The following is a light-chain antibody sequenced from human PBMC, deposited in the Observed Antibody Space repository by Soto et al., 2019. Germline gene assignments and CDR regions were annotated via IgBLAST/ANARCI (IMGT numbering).Light chain of an antibody. J-gene: IGKJ1*01. V-gene: IGKV1-5*03. CDR1: QSISNW. CDR3: QQYNPYSRT. CDR2: KAS. Sequence: DIQMTQSPSTLSASVGDRFTVTCRASQSISNWLAWYQQKPGKAPKLLIYKASSLQSGVPSRFSGSGSGTDFTLTISSLQPDDFATYYCQQYNPYSRTFGQGPRWIS.